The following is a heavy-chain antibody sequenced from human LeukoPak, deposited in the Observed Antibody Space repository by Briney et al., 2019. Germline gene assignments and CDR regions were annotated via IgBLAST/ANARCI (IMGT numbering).Heavy chain of an antibody. CDR3: ARGPDSSGYYLSYYYMDV. CDR2: MNPNSGST. J-gene: IGHJ6*03. Sequence: ASVKVSCKASGYTFTSYDINWVRQATGQGLEWMGWMNPNSGSTGYAQKFQGRVTMTRNTSISTAYMELSSLRSGDTAVYYCARGPDSSGYYLSYYYMDVWGKGTTVTVSS. D-gene: IGHD3-22*01. CDR1: GYTFTSYD. V-gene: IGHV1-8*01.